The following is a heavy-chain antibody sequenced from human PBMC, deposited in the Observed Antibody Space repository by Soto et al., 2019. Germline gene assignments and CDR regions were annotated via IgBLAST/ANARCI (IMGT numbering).Heavy chain of an antibody. CDR3: ARDRTVLLWFGEPADYFDY. V-gene: IGHV1-3*01. D-gene: IGHD3-10*01. J-gene: IGHJ4*02. CDR1: GYTFTSYA. Sequence: ASVKVSCKASGYTFTSYAMHWVRQAPGQRLEWMGWINAGNGNTKYSQKFQGRVTITRDTSASTAYMELSSLRSEDTAVYYCARDRTVLLWFGEPADYFDYWGQGTLVTSPQ. CDR2: INAGNGNT.